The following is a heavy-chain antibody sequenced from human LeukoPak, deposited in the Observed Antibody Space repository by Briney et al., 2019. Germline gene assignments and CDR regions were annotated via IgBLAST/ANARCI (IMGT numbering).Heavy chain of an antibody. J-gene: IGHJ5*02. Sequence: WASVKLSCKASGYTFTSYGISWVRQAPGQGLEWMGWISAYNGNTNYAETVKGRVTMTTDTSTSTAYMELRSLRSDDTDVYYCARENSGTYDFWSGYYTFTWFDPWGQGTLVTVSS. CDR1: GYTFTSYG. CDR3: ARENSGTYDFWSGYYTFTWFDP. CDR2: ISAYNGNT. D-gene: IGHD3-3*01. V-gene: IGHV1-18*01.